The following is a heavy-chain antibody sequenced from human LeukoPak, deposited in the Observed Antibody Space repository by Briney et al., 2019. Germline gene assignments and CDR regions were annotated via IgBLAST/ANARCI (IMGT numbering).Heavy chain of an antibody. CDR3: ASNSKRYYYYGMDV. J-gene: IGHJ6*02. D-gene: IGHD2/OR15-2a*01. CDR2: IYSGGST. Sequence: PRGSLRLSCAASGFTVSSNYMSWVRQAPGKGLEWVSVIYSGGSTYYADSVKGRFTISRDNPKNTLYLQMNSLRAEDTAVYYCASNSKRYYYYGMDVWGQGTTVTVSS. V-gene: IGHV3-53*01. CDR1: GFTVSSNY.